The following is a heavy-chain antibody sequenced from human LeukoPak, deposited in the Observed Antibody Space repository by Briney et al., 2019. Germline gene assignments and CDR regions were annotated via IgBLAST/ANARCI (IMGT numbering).Heavy chain of an antibody. CDR3: ARDNSRIAAAGSGGLFDY. Sequence: GGSLRLSCTTSGFTFSDYAVSWVRQAPGKGLEWVAVIWYDGSNKYYADSVKGRFTISRDNSKNTLYLQMNSLRAEDTAVYYCARDNSRIAAAGSGGLFDYWGQGTLVTVSS. J-gene: IGHJ4*02. D-gene: IGHD6-13*01. CDR2: IWYDGSNK. V-gene: IGHV3-33*01. CDR1: GFTFSDYA.